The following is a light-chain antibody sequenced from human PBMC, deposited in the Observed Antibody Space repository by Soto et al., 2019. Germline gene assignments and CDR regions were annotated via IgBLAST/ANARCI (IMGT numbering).Light chain of an antibody. V-gene: IGKV3-20*01. CDR3: QLFGRSVT. Sequence: EIVLTQSPGTLSLSPGERATLSCRASQSVSSSYLAWYQQKPGQAPRLLIYGASSRATGIPDRFSGSGSGTDFTLTISRLEPEDFAVYYCQLFGRSVTFGPGTKVDVK. J-gene: IGKJ3*01. CDR1: QSVSSSY. CDR2: GAS.